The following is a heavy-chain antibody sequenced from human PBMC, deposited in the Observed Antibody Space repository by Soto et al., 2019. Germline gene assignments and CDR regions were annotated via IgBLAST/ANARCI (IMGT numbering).Heavy chain of an antibody. J-gene: IGHJ6*03. D-gene: IGHD5-12*01. CDR1: GGSISSSSYY. Sequence: SETLSLTCTVSGGSISSSSYYWGWIRQSPGKGLEWIGSFYYSGSTYYSPSLKSRVTISGDTSKKQISLRLSSVTAADTAVYYCARISVASRYMDVWGKGSAVTVSS. V-gene: IGHV4-39*01. CDR3: ARISVASRYMDV. CDR2: FYYSGST.